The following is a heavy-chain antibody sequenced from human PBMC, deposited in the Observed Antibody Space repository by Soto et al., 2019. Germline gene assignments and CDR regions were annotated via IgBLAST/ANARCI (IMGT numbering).Heavy chain of an antibody. J-gene: IGHJ4*02. Sequence: EVQLVESGGGLVKPGESLRLSCEASGFTFSNAWMNWVRQVPGKGLEWVARIKTKAQGGTTDYAAPVKSRFTISRDGSKNTLYRKMNSLKTEEAGVYYCADIAVSHTGDYGGQGPQFPVSS. CDR1: GFTFSNAW. CDR2: IKTKAQGGTT. D-gene: IGHD6-19*01. CDR3: ADIAVSHTGDY. V-gene: IGHV3-15*01.